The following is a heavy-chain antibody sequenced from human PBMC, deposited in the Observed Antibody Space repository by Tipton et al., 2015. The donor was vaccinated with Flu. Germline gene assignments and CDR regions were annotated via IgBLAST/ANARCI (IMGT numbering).Heavy chain of an antibody. J-gene: IGHJ4*02. V-gene: IGHV1-8*01. CDR1: GYTFTSYD. CDR2: MNPNSGNT. D-gene: IGHD2-21*02. Sequence: QLVQSGAEVKKPGASVKVSCKASGYTFTSYDINWVRQATGQGLEWMGWMNPNSGNTGYAQKFQGRVTMTRNTSISTAYMEVSSLRSEDTAVYYCARGALAYCGGDCYWDDYWGQGTLVTVSS. CDR3: ARGALAYCGGDCYWDDY.